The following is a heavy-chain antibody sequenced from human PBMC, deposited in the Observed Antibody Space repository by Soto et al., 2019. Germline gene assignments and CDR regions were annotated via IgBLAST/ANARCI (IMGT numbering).Heavy chain of an antibody. CDR3: ARGSGRSSVEYFQH. J-gene: IGHJ1*01. Sequence: PVLLLKVSSSGSGYNFPSYWIGCVRKMPGKGLEWMGIIYPGDSDTRYSPSFQGQVTISADKSISTAYLQWSSLKASDTAMYYCARGSGRSSVEYFQHWGQGTLVTVSS. CDR1: GYNFPSYW. V-gene: IGHV5-51*01. D-gene: IGHD6-13*01. CDR2: IYPGDSDT.